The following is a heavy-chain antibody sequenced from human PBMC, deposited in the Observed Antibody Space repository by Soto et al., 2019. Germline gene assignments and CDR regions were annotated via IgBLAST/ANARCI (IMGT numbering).Heavy chain of an antibody. V-gene: IGHV3-30-3*01. J-gene: IGHJ4*02. CDR1: GFTFSSYA. CDR2: ISYDGSNK. CDR3: ARDPRWLQPPDY. Sequence: QVHLVESGGGVVQPGRSLRLSCAASGFTFSSYAMYWVRQAPGKGLEWVAVISYDGSNKYYADSVKGRFTISRDNSKNTLYLQMNSLRAEDTAVYYCARDPRWLQPPDYWGQGTLVTVSS. D-gene: IGHD5-12*01.